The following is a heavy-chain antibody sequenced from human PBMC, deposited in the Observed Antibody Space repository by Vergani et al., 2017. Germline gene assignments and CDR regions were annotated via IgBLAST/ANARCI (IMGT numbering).Heavy chain of an antibody. CDR3: ARDADCSSTSCYPNGFDP. J-gene: IGHJ5*02. D-gene: IGHD2-2*01. V-gene: IGHV1-69*13. Sequence: QVQLVQSGAEVKKPGSSVKVSCKASGGTFSSYAISWVRQAPGRGLEWMGGIIPIFGTANYAQKFQGRVTITADESKSTAYMELSSLRSEDTAVYYCARDADCSSTSCYPNGFDPWGQGTLVTVSS. CDR2: IIPIFGTA. CDR1: GGTFSSYA.